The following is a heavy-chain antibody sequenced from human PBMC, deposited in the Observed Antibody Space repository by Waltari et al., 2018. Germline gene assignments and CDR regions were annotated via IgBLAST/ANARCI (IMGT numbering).Heavy chain of an antibody. V-gene: IGHV3-21*02. CDR3: ASVDSSAFSRSFDY. J-gene: IGHJ4*02. Sequence: QLVESGGGLVKPGGSLRLSCAASGFAFRSYHMKWVRQAPGKGLEWVSAISSSSTYIYYADSVKGRFTVSRDNAKNALFLQMSSLRVEDTAVYYCASVDSSAFSRSFDYWGLGTLVTVSS. D-gene: IGHD3-22*01. CDR1: GFAFRSYH. CDR2: ISSSSTYI.